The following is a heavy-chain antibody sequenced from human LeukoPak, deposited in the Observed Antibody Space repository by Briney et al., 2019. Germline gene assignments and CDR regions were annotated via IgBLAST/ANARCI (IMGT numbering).Heavy chain of an antibody. Sequence: ASVKVSCKASGYTFTSYGITWVRQAPGQGLEWMGWISAYNGNTNYPQKLQGRVTMTTDTSTSTAYMELRSLRSDDTAVYYCARDLPLIVGATEHYYGMDVWGQGTTVTVTS. CDR1: GYTFTSYG. CDR3: ARDLPLIVGATEHYYGMDV. D-gene: IGHD1-26*01. CDR2: ISAYNGNT. V-gene: IGHV1-18*01. J-gene: IGHJ6*02.